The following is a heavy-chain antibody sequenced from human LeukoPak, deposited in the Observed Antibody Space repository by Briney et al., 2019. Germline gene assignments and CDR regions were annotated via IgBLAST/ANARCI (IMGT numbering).Heavy chain of an antibody. CDR1: GGSFSGYY. CDR2: INHSGST. V-gene: IGHV4-34*01. J-gene: IGHJ6*02. Sequence: SETLSLTCAVYGGSFSGYYWSWIRQPPGKGLEWIGEINHSGSTNYNPSLKSRVTISVDTSKNRFSLELSSVTAADTAVYYCARLRMGVDILTGYYRRVYYYYGMDVWGQGTTVTVSS. D-gene: IGHD3-9*01. CDR3: ARLRMGVDILTGYYRRVYYYYGMDV.